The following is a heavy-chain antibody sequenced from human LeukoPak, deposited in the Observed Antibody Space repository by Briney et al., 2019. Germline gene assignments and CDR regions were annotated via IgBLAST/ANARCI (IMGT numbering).Heavy chain of an antibody. J-gene: IGHJ4*02. CDR3: AKYGDYLDS. CDR2: IKEDGGEK. CDR1: GFTFNRSW. V-gene: IGHV3-7*01. D-gene: IGHD4-17*01. Sequence: GGSLRLSCGASGFTFNRSWMSWVRQAPGKGLEWLASIKEDGGEKYYVDSLKGRITISRDIAKTSLYLQMNSLRVEDTAVYYCAKYGDYLDSWGQGTVVTVSS.